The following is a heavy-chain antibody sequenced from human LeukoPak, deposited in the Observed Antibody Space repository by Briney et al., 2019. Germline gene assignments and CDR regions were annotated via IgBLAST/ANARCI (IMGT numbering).Heavy chain of an antibody. CDR3: AKDLKVHYYYGMDV. Sequence: GGSLRLSCAASGFTFSSYWMSWVRQAPGKGLEWVANIKEDGSEKYYVDSVKGRFSISRDNAKISLYLQMNSLRAEDTAVYYCAKDLKVHYYYGMDVWGQGTTVTVSS. CDR2: IKEDGSEK. CDR1: GFTFSSYW. J-gene: IGHJ6*02. V-gene: IGHV3-7*01.